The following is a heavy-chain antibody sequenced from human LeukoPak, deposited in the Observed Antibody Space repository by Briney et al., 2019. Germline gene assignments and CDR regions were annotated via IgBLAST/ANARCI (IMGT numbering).Heavy chain of an antibody. D-gene: IGHD3-22*01. CDR3: ARDFLSYYYDSSGYYYVLGY. V-gene: IGHV3-30*03. CDR1: GFTFSSYG. Sequence: GGSLRLSCAASGFTFSSYGMHWVRQAPGKGLEWVAVISYDGSNKYYADSVKGRFTISRDNSKNTLYLQMNSLRAEDTAVYYCARDFLSYYYDSSGYYYVLGYWGQGTLVTVSS. J-gene: IGHJ4*02. CDR2: ISYDGSNK.